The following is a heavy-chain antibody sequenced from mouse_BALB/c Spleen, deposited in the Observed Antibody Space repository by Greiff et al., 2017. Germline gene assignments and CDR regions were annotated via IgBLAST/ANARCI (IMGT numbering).Heavy chain of an antibody. CDR3: ARKEYGTFAY. CDR2: ISSGGSYT. V-gene: IGHV5-9-3*01. Sequence: DVKLVESGGGLVKPGGSLKLSCAASGFTFSSYAMSWVRQTPEKRLEWVATISSGGSYTYYPDSVKGRFTISRDNAKNTLYLQMSSLRSEDTAMYYCARKEYGTFAYWGQGTLVTVSA. CDR1: GFTFSSYA. J-gene: IGHJ3*01. D-gene: IGHD2-10*02.